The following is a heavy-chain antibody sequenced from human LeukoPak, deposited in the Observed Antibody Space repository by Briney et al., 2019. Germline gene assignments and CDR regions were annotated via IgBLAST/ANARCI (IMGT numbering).Heavy chain of an antibody. V-gene: IGHV3-33*01. CDR2: IWYDGTNK. J-gene: IGHJ6*02. Sequence: QPGRSLRLSCAASGFTFSNYGMHWVRQAPGKGLEWVAVIWYDGTNKYYADSVKGRFTISRDNSKNTLYLQMNSLRAEDTAVYYCARDSGIYDSSGYYGLSYYGMDVWGQGTTVTVSS. D-gene: IGHD3-22*01. CDR3: ARDSGIYDSSGYYGLSYYGMDV. CDR1: GFTFSNYG.